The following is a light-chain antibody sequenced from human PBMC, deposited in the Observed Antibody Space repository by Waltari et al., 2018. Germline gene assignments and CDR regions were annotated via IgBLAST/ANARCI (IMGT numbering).Light chain of an antibody. CDR1: SGSVPTGNS. J-gene: IGLJ3*02. Sequence: QTVVTQEPSFSVSPGGTVTLTCGLSSGSVPTGNSPSWYQQTPGQAPRTLIYSTNTRSSGVPDRFSGSILGNKAALTITGAQAEDESDYYCVLYMGSGIAWVFGGGTKLTVL. CDR3: VLYMGSGIAWV. CDR2: STN. V-gene: IGLV8-61*01.